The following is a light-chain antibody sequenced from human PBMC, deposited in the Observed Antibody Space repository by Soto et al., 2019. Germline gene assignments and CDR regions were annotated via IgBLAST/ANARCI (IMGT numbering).Light chain of an antibody. CDR2: AAS. V-gene: IGKV1-16*02. Sequence: DIQMTQSPSSLSASVGDRVTITCRASQDITNSLAWYQQKPGKAPKSLIYAASKLKSGVPSKFSGSGSGTDFTLTISSLQPEDFAIYYCQQYKSYPLTFGGGTKVEIK. CDR1: QDITNS. J-gene: IGKJ4*01. CDR3: QQYKSYPLT.